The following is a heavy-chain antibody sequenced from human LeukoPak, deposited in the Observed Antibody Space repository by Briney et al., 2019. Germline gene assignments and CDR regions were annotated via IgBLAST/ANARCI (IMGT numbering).Heavy chain of an antibody. CDR3: AKIMRRITIRDGMDV. V-gene: IGHV3-30*18. Sequence: PGRSLRLSCAASGFTFSSYGMHWVRQAPGKGLEWVAVISYDGSNKYYADSVKGRFTISRDNSKNTLYLQMNSLRAEDTAVYYCAKIMRRITIRDGMDVWGQGTTVTVSS. CDR2: ISYDGSNK. CDR1: GFTFSSYG. D-gene: IGHD3-3*01. J-gene: IGHJ6*02.